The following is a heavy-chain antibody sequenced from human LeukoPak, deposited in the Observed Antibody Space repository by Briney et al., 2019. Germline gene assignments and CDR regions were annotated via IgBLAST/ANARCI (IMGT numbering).Heavy chain of an antibody. D-gene: IGHD2-2*01. V-gene: IGHV3-30*02. CDR1: GFTFSNYG. CDR2: TRYDGSNK. Sequence: GGSLRLSCAASGFTFSNYGMHWVRQAPGKGLEWVAFTRYDGSNKYYADSVKGRFTISRDNSRNTLYLQMNSLRADDTAVYYCAKGVPAASLYYYYYMDVWGKGTTVTVSS. CDR3: AKGVPAASLYYYYYMDV. J-gene: IGHJ6*03.